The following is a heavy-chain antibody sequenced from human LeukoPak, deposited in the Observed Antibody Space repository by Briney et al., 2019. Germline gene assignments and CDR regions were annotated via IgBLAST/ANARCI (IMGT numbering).Heavy chain of an antibody. CDR2: INPSGGST. Sequence: ASVKVSCKASGYTFTTYYMQWVRQAPGQGLEWMGFINPSGGSTNYAQKFQGRVTLTRDTSTRTVYMELSSLTSEDTAVYYCARAKWELLRFDYWGQGTLVTVSS. J-gene: IGHJ4*02. D-gene: IGHD1-26*01. CDR3: ARAKWELLRFDY. V-gene: IGHV1-46*01. CDR1: GYTFTTYY.